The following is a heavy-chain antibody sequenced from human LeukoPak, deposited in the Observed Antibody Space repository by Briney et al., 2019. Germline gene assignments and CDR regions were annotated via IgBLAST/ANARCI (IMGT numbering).Heavy chain of an antibody. Sequence: GGSLRLSCAASGFTFSSYAMNWVRQAPGKGLEWVAVISYDGSNKYYADSVRGRFTISRDNSKNTLYLQMNSLRAEDTAVYYCAKDRDSSGYYYGSFDYWGQGTLVTVSS. CDR2: ISYDGSNK. V-gene: IGHV3-30*18. CDR1: GFTFSSYA. J-gene: IGHJ4*02. D-gene: IGHD3-22*01. CDR3: AKDRDSSGYYYGSFDY.